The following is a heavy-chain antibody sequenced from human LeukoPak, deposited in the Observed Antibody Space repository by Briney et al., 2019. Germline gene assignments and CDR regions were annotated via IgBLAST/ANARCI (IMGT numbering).Heavy chain of an antibody. D-gene: IGHD3-22*01. V-gene: IGHV5-51*01. CDR2: IYPGDSDT. J-gene: IGHJ3*02. Sequence: GESLKISCKGSGYSFTSYWIGWVRQMPGKGLEWMGIIYPGDSDTRYSPSFQGQVTISADKSISTAYLQWSSLKASDTATYYCARQGYYYDSSGPHDAFDIWGQGTMVTVSS. CDR3: ARQGYYYDSSGPHDAFDI. CDR1: GYSFTSYW.